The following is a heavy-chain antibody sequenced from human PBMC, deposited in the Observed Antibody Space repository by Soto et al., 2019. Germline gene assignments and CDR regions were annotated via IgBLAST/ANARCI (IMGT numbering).Heavy chain of an antibody. V-gene: IGHV1-69*13. Sequence: SVKVSCKASGGTFSSYAISWVRQAPGQGLEWMGGIIPIFGTANYAQKFQGRVTITADESTSTAYMELSSLRSEDTAVYHCARGGYRPTPGISTENGYSYGPQDYYYYYAMDVWGQGTTVTAP. J-gene: IGHJ6*02. D-gene: IGHD5-18*01. CDR2: IIPIFGTA. CDR1: GGTFSSYA. CDR3: ARGGYRPTPGISTENGYSYGPQDYYYYYAMDV.